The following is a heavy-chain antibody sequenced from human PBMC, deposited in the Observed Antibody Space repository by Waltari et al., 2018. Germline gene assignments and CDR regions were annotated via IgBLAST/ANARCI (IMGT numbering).Heavy chain of an antibody. D-gene: IGHD5-12*01. Sequence: QVQLQESGPGLVKPSETLSLTCPVSGGSISSYYWSWIRQPPGKGLEWIGYIYYSGSTNYNPSLKSRVTISVDTSKNQFSLKLSSVTAADTAVYYCARGNSGYDYWGQGTLVTVSS. CDR1: GGSISSYY. J-gene: IGHJ4*02. CDR2: IYYSGST. CDR3: ARGNSGYDY. V-gene: IGHV4-59*01.